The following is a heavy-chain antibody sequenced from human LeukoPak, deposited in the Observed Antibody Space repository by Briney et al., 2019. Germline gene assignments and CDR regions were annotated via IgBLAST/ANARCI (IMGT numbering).Heavy chain of an antibody. V-gene: IGHV3-53*01. D-gene: IGHD2-2*01. J-gene: IGHJ4*02. CDR2: IYSGGNT. CDR1: GFTVSINY. Sequence: PGGSLRLSCAASGFTVSINYMSWVRQAPGKGLEWVSVIYSGGNTYYADSVKGRFTICRDNSKNTVYLQMNSLRAEDTAVYYCARGETSSYDYWGQGTLVTVSS. CDR3: ARGETSSYDY.